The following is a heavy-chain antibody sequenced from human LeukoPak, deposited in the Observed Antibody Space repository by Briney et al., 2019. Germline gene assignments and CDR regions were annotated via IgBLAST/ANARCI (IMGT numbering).Heavy chain of an antibody. J-gene: IGHJ5*02. V-gene: IGHV4-59*11. Sequence: PSETLSLTCTVSGGSISSHYWSWIRQPPGEGLEWSGYISYSGSINYNPSLKRRVTISVDPSKSQFSLKLNSVTAAGPSVYYWERGLSIRMAVRCFDPWGQGTLVTVSS. CDR1: GGSISSHY. CDR3: ERGLSIRMAVRCFDP. CDR2: ISYSGSI. D-gene: IGHD3-3*02.